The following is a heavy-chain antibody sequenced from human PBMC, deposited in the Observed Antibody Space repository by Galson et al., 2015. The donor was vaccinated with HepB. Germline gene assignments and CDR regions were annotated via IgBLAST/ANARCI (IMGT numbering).Heavy chain of an antibody. CDR2: IYYSGTT. CDR1: GGSISTYY. V-gene: IGHV4-59*01. CDR3: ARGGPGDFHYYYMDV. J-gene: IGHJ6*03. Sequence: TLSLTCTVSGGSISTYYWSWIRQPPGKGLDWIGNIYYSGTTNYNPSLKSRVTISVDTSKNQFSLKLSSVTAADTAVYYCARGGPGDFHYYYMDVWGKGTTVTVSS. D-gene: IGHD3-16*01.